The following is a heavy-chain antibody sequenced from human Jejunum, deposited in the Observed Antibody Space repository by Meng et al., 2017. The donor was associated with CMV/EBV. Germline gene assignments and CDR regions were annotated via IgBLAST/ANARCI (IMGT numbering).Heavy chain of an antibody. CDR3: ARDNWGSHDF. CDR1: GFTVSDWY. V-gene: IGHV3-72*01. CDR2: VRSKSDSSTT. Sequence: SGFTVSDWYMDWVRQAPGKGLEWIGRVRSKSDSSTTHYAASVKGRFTISRDDSKNSLYLQMNSLKTEDTAVYYCARDNWGSHDFWGQGTLVTVSS. D-gene: IGHD7-27*01. J-gene: IGHJ4*02.